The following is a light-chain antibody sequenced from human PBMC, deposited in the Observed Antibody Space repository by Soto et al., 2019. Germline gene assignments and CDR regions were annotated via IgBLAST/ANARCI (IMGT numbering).Light chain of an antibody. J-gene: IGLJ3*02. Sequence: QSVLTQPPSASGTPGQRVTISCSGSSSNIGSNSVYWYQQLPGTAPKLLIYSNNRRPSGVPDRLSGSKSGTSASLAISGLQSEDEADYYCAAWDNSLSGWVFGGGTQLTVL. CDR2: SNN. V-gene: IGLV1-44*01. CDR3: AAWDNSLSGWV. CDR1: SSNIGSNS.